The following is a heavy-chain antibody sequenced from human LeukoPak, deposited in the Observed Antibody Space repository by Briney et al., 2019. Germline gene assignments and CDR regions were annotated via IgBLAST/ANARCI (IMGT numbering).Heavy chain of an antibody. CDR3: AKDVYGMDV. CDR1: GFTFSHYD. CDR2: ISYDGSNK. V-gene: IGHV3-30*18. J-gene: IGHJ6*02. Sequence: GGSLRLSCAASGFTFSHYDIHWVRQAPGKGLEWVAMISYDGSNKYYEDSVKGRFTISRDNSKNTLYLQMNSLRSEDTAVYYCAKDVYGMDVWGQGTTVTISS.